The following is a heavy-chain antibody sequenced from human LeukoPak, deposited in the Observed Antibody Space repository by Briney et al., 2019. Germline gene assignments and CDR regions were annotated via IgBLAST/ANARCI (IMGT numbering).Heavy chain of an antibody. CDR2: ISYDGSNE. CDR1: GFTFSTYG. D-gene: IGHD3-10*01. V-gene: IGHV3-30*18. Sequence: PGGSLRLSCAAPGFTFSTYGMHWVRQAPDKGLEWVAVISYDGSNEYYADSVKGRFTISRDNSKNTLYLQMNSLRAEDTAVYYCAKSRGSGSKMARGVNFDYWGQGTLVTVSS. CDR3: AKSRGSGSKMARGVNFDY. J-gene: IGHJ4*02.